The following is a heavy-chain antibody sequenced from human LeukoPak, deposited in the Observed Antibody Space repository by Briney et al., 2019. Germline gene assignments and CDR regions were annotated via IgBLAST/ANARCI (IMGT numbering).Heavy chain of an antibody. CDR3: ASITGTTRLNWFDP. Sequence: SVKVSCKASGGTFSSYAISWVRQAPGQGLEWMGGIIPIFGTANYARKFQGRVTITTDESTSTAYMELSSLRSEDTAVYYCASITGTTRLNWFDPWGQGTLVTVSS. CDR1: GGTFSSYA. D-gene: IGHD1-7*01. V-gene: IGHV1-69*05. J-gene: IGHJ5*02. CDR2: IIPIFGTA.